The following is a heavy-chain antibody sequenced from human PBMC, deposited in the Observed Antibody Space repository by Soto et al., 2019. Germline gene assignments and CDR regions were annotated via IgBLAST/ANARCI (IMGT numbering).Heavy chain of an antibody. J-gene: IGHJ4*02. CDR2: IKQDGSET. V-gene: IGHV3-7*01. Sequence: EVQLVESGGGLVQPGGSLRLSCVVSGFTLSNYWMSWVRQAPGKGLEWVANIKQDGSETYYVDSVKGRFTISRDNAKNSLSLEMTRLSGEDRSVYYCARGWAPVAGTGHNWGQGTLVIVSS. D-gene: IGHD6-19*01. CDR1: GFTLSNYW. CDR3: ARGWAPVAGTGHN.